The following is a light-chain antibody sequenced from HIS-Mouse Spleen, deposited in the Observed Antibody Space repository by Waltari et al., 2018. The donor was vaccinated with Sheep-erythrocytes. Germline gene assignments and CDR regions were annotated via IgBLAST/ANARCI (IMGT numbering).Light chain of an antibody. CDR1: QSGSSN. CDR2: GAS. J-gene: IGKJ4*01. CDR3: QQYNNWPPA. Sequence: EIVMTQSPATLSVSPGERATLSCRASQSGSSNLAWYQQKPGQLPRLLIYGASTRATGLPARFSGSVSGREFTLTISSIQSEDVAVYYCQQYNNWPPAFGGGIKVGIK. V-gene: IGKV3-15*01.